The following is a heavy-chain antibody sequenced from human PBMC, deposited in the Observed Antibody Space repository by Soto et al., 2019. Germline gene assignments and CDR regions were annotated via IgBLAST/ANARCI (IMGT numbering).Heavy chain of an antibody. CDR1: GFTFSSYE. Sequence: GGSLRLSCAASGFTFSSYEMNWVRQAPGKGLEWVSYISSSGSTIYYADSVKGRFTISRDNAKNSLYLQMNSLRAEDTAVYYCARATYDFWSGYNYYYYGMDVWGQGTTVTVSS. D-gene: IGHD3-3*01. J-gene: IGHJ6*02. V-gene: IGHV3-48*03. CDR3: ARATYDFWSGYNYYYYGMDV. CDR2: ISSSGSTI.